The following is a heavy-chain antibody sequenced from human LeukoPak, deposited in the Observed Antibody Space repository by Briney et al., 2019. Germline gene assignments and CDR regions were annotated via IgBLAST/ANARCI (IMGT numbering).Heavy chain of an antibody. Sequence: GGSLRLSCAASGFTFSSYGMSWVRQAPGKGLEWVSAISGSDVSTYYADSMKGRFTISRDNSKNTLYLQMNSLRAEDTAVYYCAKASAMIVVVSKHFDYWGQGTLVTVSS. J-gene: IGHJ4*02. D-gene: IGHD3-22*01. CDR3: AKASAMIVVVSKHFDY. CDR2: ISGSDVST. CDR1: GFTFSSYG. V-gene: IGHV3-23*01.